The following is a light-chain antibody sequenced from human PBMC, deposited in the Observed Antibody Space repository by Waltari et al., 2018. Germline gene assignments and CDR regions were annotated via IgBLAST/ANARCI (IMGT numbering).Light chain of an antibody. CDR3: LLLFGDTQV. CDR1: PVPVPLGHY. CDR2: DTS. V-gene: IGLV7-46*01. Sequence: QAVVTQEPSLTVSPGGTVPLTFHPGPVPVPLGHYPYWFQQKPGQVPRTLIYDTSNKHSWTPARFSGSLIGGKAALTLSGAQPEDEAAYYCLLLFGDTQVFGGGTKLTVL. J-gene: IGLJ3*02.